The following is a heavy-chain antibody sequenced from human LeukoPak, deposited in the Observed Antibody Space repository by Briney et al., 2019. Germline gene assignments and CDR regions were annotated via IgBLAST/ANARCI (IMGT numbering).Heavy chain of an antibody. CDR1: GLTFSSYA. J-gene: IGHJ4*02. V-gene: IGHV3-72*01. D-gene: IGHD1-26*01. CDR3: AREWDSGSYYLGYFDY. CDR2: IRNKANSYTT. Sequence: GGSLRLSCAASGLTFSSYAMHWVRQAPGKGLEWVGRIRNKANSYTTEYAASVKGRFTISRDDSENSLYLQMNSLKCEGTAVYYCAREWDSGSYYLGYFDYWGQGTLVTVSS.